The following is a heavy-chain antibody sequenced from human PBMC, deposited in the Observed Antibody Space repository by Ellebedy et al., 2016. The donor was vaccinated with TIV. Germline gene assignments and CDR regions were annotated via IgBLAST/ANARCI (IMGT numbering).Heavy chain of an antibody. CDR1: GGSMNNDC. CDR3: AREVRYRGYEKLLQKYNSDRPRPYNWFDS. D-gene: IGHD5-12*01. Sequence: SETLSLXXTVSGGSMNNDCWSWIRQPPGKGLEWVGYVCHSGSPNNNPSLKSRLTMSLDTSKNRFSLRLSFVTAADTAVYYCAREVRYRGYEKLLQKYNSDRPRPYNWFDSWGQGTLVSVSS. J-gene: IGHJ5*01. V-gene: IGHV4-59*01. CDR2: VCHSGSP.